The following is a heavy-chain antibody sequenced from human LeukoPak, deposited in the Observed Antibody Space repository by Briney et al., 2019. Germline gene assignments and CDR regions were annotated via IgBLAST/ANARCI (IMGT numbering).Heavy chain of an antibody. CDR2: VYYSGST. J-gene: IGHJ4*02. D-gene: IGHD3-22*01. CDR1: GGSISSYY. CDR3: ARVGYYDSSGYYYDY. V-gene: IGHV4-59*01. Sequence: PSETLSLTCTVSGGSISSYYWSSIRQPPGKGLEWIGYVYYSGSTNYNPSLKSRVTISVDTSKNQFSLKLSSVTAADTAVYYCARVGYYDSSGYYYDYWGQGTLVTVSS.